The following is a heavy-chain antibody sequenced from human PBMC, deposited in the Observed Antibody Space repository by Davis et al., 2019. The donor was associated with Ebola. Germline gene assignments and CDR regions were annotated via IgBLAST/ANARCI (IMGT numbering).Heavy chain of an antibody. D-gene: IGHD5-24*01. J-gene: IGHJ4*02. CDR1: GFTFSIYS. Sequence: GESLKISCAASGFTFSIYSMNWVRQAPGKGLEWVSYISSSSSTTYYADSVKGRFTISRDNAKNSLYLQMNSLRAEDTAVYYCARERWLSSYYFDYWGQGTLVTVSS. CDR3: ARERWLSSYYFDY. V-gene: IGHV3-48*01. CDR2: ISSSSSTT.